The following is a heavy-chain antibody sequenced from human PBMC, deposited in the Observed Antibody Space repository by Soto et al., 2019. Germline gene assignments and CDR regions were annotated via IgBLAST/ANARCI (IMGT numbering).Heavy chain of an antibody. CDR2: IVVGSGNT. J-gene: IGHJ4*02. Sequence: QMQLVQSGPEVKKPGTSVKVSCKASGFTFTISAVQWVRQARGQRLEWIGWIVVGSGNTNYAQKFQERVTITRDMSTSTAYMELSSLRSEDTAVYYCAEVDFWRGYSTWYWGQGTLVTVSS. V-gene: IGHV1-58*01. CDR1: GFTFTISA. D-gene: IGHD3-3*01. CDR3: AEVDFWRGYSTWY.